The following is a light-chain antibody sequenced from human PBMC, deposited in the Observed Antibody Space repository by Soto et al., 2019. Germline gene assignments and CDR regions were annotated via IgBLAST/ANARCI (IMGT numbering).Light chain of an antibody. CDR1: QGLSGN. CDR3: QQYNNWPIT. J-gene: IGKJ5*01. V-gene: IGKV3-15*01. Sequence: EIVMTQSPATLSVFPGRGAPLSWRASQGLSGNLAWYQQKPGQAPRLLIYGASTRATGIPARFSGSGSGTEFTLTISSLQSEDFAVYYCQQYNNWPITFGQGTRLEIK. CDR2: GAS.